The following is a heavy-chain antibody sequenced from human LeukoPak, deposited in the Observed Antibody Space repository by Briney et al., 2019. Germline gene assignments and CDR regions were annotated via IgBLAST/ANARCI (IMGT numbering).Heavy chain of an antibody. V-gene: IGHV3-66*01. Sequence: GGSLRLSCAASGFTVSTNYMTWVRQAPGKGLEWVSVIYSGGTTYYADSVKGRFSISRDNSKNTLYLQMNSLRAEDTAVYYCARYDYGRSGFDYWGQGTLGTVSS. D-gene: IGHD5-12*01. CDR3: ARYDYGRSGFDY. J-gene: IGHJ4*02. CDR2: IYSGGTT. CDR1: GFTVSTNY.